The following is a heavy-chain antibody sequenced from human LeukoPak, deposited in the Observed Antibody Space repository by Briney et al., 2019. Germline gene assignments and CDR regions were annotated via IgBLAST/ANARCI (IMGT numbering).Heavy chain of an antibody. J-gene: IGHJ3*02. V-gene: IGHV1-2*02. CDR2: INPNSGGT. D-gene: IGHD4-17*01. CDR1: GYTFTSYY. CDR3: ARDLTTVTTVGAFDI. Sequence: ASVKVSCKASGYTFTSYYMHWVRQAPGQGLEWMGWINPNSGGTNYAQKFQGRVTMTRDTSISTAYMELSRLRSDDTAVYYCARDLTTVTTVGAFDIWGQGTMVTVSS.